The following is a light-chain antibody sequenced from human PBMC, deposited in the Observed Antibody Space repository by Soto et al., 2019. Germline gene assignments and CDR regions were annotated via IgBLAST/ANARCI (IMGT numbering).Light chain of an antibody. J-gene: IGLJ3*02. Sequence: QLVLTQPPSASGTPGQRVTISCSGSSSNIGSNTVNWYQQLPGTAPKLLIYSNNQRPSGVPDRFSGSKSGTSASLAISGLQSEYEADYYCAAWDDSLNGWVFGGGTKVTVL. V-gene: IGLV1-44*01. CDR3: AAWDDSLNGWV. CDR2: SNN. CDR1: SSNIGSNT.